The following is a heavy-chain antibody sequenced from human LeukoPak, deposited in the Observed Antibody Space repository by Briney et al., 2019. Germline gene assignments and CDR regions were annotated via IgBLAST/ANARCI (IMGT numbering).Heavy chain of an antibody. Sequence: PGGSLRPSCAASGFTFSNYGMNWVRQAPGKGLEWVSVIYSGGSTYYADSVKGRFTISRDNSKNTLYLQMNSLRAEDTAVYYCAGKRIPMVRGVFDYWGQGTLVTVSS. V-gene: IGHV3-66*01. CDR2: IYSGGST. D-gene: IGHD3-10*01. J-gene: IGHJ4*02. CDR1: GFTFSNYG. CDR3: AGKRIPMVRGVFDY.